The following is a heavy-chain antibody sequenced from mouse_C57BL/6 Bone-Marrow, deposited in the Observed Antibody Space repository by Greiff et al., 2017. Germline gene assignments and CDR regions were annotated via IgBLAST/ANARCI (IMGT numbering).Heavy chain of an antibody. V-gene: IGHV2-2*01. J-gene: IGHJ4*01. D-gene: IGHD2-4*01. Sequence: QVQLQQSGPGLVQPSQSLSITCTVPGFSLTSYGVHWVRQSPGKGLVWLGVLWSGGSTDYNAAFISRLSISKDNSKSQVFFKMNSLQADDTAIYYCARNYDFWALMEYGGQGTSGTASS. CDR3: ARNYDFWALMEY. CDR1: GFSLTSYG. CDR2: LWSGGST.